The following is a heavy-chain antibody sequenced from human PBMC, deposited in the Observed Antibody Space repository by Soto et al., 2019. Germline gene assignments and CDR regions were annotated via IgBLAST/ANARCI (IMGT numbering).Heavy chain of an antibody. CDR2: ISGSGGST. J-gene: IGHJ4*02. D-gene: IGHD3-3*01. Sequence: GGVPRLSCAASGFTFSSYAMSWVRQAPGKGLEWVSAISGSGGSTYYADSVKGRFTISRDNSKNTLYLQMNSLRAEDTAVYYCAKDYDFWSGYPDYWGQGTLVTVSS. CDR3: AKDYDFWSGYPDY. V-gene: IGHV3-23*01. CDR1: GFTFSSYA.